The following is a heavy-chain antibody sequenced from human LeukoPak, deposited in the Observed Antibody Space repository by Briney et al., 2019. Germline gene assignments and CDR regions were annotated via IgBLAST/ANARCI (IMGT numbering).Heavy chain of an antibody. D-gene: IGHD6-13*01. CDR2: IYYSGST. CDR3: ARRIAVPGSYYFDY. J-gene: IGHJ4*02. CDR1: GGSISSYY. V-gene: IGHV4-59*08. Sequence: PSETLSLTCTVSGGSISSYYLSWIRQPPGKGLEWIGYIYYSGSTNYNPSLKSRVTISVDTSKNQFSLKLSSVTAADTAVYYCARRIAVPGSYYFDYWGQGSLVTVSS.